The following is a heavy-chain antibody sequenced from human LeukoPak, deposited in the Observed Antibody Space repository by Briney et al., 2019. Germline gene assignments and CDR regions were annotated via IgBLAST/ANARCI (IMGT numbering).Heavy chain of an antibody. J-gene: IGHJ4*02. Sequence: ASVKVSCKASGYTFTSYGISWVRQAPGQGLEWKGWFSAYNGNTNYAQKLQGRVTMTTDTSTSTAYMELRSLRSDDTAVYYCARAGDYDYVWGTAPTDYWGQGTLVTVSS. CDR3: ARAGDYDYVWGTAPTDY. CDR1: GYTFTSYG. D-gene: IGHD3-16*01. CDR2: FSAYNGNT. V-gene: IGHV1-18*01.